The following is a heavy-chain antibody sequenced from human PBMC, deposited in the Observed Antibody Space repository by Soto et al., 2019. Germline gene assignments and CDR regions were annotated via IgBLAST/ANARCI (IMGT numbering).Heavy chain of an antibody. CDR1: GFTFSSYA. J-gene: IGHJ6*02. D-gene: IGHD5-18*01. V-gene: IGHV3-23*01. CDR3: AKGDTAMVSEYYGMDV. CDR2: ISGSGGST. Sequence: EVQLLESGGGLVQPGGSLRLSCAASGFTFSSYAMSWVRQAPGKGLEWVSAISGSGGSTYYADSVKGRFTISRDNSKITLYLQMDSVRAEDTGVYYCAKGDTAMVSEYYGMDVWGQGPTVTVSS.